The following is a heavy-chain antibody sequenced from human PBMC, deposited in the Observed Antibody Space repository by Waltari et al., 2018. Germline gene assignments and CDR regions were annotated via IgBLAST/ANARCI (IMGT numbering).Heavy chain of an antibody. D-gene: IGHD2-15*01. CDR3: ARGLRRWYRGNYFDY. Sequence: QVQLQQWGAGLLKPSETLSLTCAVYGGSFSGYYWSWIRQPPGKGLEWIGENKHSGNADYIPALKRCVTITVDAYKNQFPLKLSSVTAADTAVYYCARGLRRWYRGNYFDYWGQGTLVTVSS. V-gene: IGHV4-34*01. CDR2: NKHSGNA. CDR1: GGSFSGYY. J-gene: IGHJ4*02.